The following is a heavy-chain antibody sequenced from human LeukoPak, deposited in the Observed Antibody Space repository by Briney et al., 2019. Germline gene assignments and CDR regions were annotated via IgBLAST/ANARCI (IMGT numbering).Heavy chain of an antibody. CDR3: ARVQAVTKVGNYFDN. Sequence: PGGSLRLSCAASGFTFSIYSMNWVRQAPGKGLEWVSSISSSSSYIYYADSVKGRFTIPRDNAKISLYLQMNSLRAEDTAVYYCARVQAVTKVGNYFDNWGQGTLVTVSS. V-gene: IGHV3-21*01. CDR1: GFTFSIYS. D-gene: IGHD4-11*01. J-gene: IGHJ4*02. CDR2: ISSSSSYI.